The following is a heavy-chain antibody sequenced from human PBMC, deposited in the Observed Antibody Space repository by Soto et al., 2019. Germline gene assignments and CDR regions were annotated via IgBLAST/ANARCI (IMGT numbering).Heavy chain of an antibody. Sequence: EASVKVSCKASGYTFTSYDINWVRQATGQGLEWMGWMNPNSGNTGYAQKFQGRVTMTRNTSISTAYMELSSLRSEDTAVYYCARAHSSSWTLSPVYYYYGMDVWGQGTTVTVSS. CDR2: MNPNSGNT. J-gene: IGHJ6*02. CDR1: GYTFTSYD. V-gene: IGHV1-8*01. CDR3: ARAHSSSWTLSPVYYYYGMDV. D-gene: IGHD6-13*01.